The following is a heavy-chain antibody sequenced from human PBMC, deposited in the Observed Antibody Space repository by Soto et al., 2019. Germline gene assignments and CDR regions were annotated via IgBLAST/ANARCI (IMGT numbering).Heavy chain of an antibody. D-gene: IGHD4-4*01. CDR1: GYSFTSYW. CDR2: IDPSDSYT. Sequence: GESLKISCKGSGYSFTSYWISWVRQMPWKGLEWMGRIDPSDSYTNYSPSFQGHVTISADKSISTAYLQWSSLKASDTAMYYCARLAELTTSYYYYGMDVWGQGTTVTVSS. J-gene: IGHJ6*02. V-gene: IGHV5-10-1*01. CDR3: ARLAELTTSYYYYGMDV.